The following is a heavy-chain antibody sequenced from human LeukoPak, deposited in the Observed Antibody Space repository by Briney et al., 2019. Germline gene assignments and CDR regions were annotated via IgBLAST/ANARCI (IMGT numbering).Heavy chain of an antibody. J-gene: IGHJ4*02. D-gene: IGHD3-9*01. Sequence: GGSLRLSCAASGFTFSSYSMNWVRQAPGKGLEWVSYISSSSSTIYYADSVKGRFTISRDNAKNSLYLQMNSLRAEDTAVYYCARSGYGDWLFPLDYWGQGTLVTVSS. CDR3: ARSGYGDWLFPLDY. V-gene: IGHV3-48*04. CDR1: GFTFSSYS. CDR2: ISSSSSTI.